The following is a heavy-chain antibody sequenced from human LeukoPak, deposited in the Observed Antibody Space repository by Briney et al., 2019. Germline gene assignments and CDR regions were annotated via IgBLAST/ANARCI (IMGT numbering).Heavy chain of an antibody. J-gene: IGHJ4*02. V-gene: IGHV3-23*01. Sequence: GGSLRLSCAASGFTFSNYAMSWVRQAAGKGLEWVSTISNSGDAAYYADSVKGRFTISRDNSKNTLYLQMNSLRAEDTAVYYSAKAPPYKKYFDYWGQGTLVTVSS. CDR3: AKAPPYKKYFDY. CDR1: GFTFSNYA. CDR2: ISNSGDAA. D-gene: IGHD1-1*01.